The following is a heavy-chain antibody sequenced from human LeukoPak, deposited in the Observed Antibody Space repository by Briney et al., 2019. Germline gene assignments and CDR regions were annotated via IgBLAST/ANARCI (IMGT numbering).Heavy chain of an antibody. CDR2: INPNIGGA. D-gene: IGHD5-12*01. CDR3: ARENSGYDAFDI. V-gene: IGHV1-2*06. J-gene: IGHJ3*02. CDR1: GYTFTGYY. Sequence: ASVKVSCKASGYTFTGYYMHWVRQAPGQGLEWMGRINPNIGGANYAQKFQGEVTMTRDTSTSTAYIELSRLRSDDTAVYYCARENSGYDAFDIWGQGTMVTASS.